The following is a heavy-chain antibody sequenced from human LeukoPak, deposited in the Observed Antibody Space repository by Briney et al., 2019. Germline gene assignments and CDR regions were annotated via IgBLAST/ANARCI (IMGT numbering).Heavy chain of an antibody. D-gene: IGHD5-18*01. V-gene: IGHV3-15*06. CDR1: GFTVSSNY. J-gene: IGHJ4*02. CDR2: IKRNFEGATQ. Sequence: GGSLRLSCAASGFTVSSNYMSWVRQAPGKGLEWVAHIKRNFEGATQHYAASVNGRFTISKDESKNIVFLQMSSLRTEDTAVYFCTTEGFTYGHHSFDSWGQGTLVTVSS. CDR3: TTEGFTYGHHSFDS.